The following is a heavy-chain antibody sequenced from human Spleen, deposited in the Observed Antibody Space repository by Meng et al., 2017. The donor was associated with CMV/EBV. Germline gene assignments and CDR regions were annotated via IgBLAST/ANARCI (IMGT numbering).Heavy chain of an antibody. V-gene: IGHV4-38-2*02. CDR3: ARARFDY. J-gene: IGHJ4*02. CDR2: IYHSGST. Sequence: SETLSLTCTVSDGSISSYYWSWIRQPPGKGLEWIGSIYHSGSTYYNPSLKSRVTISVDTSKNQFSLKLSSVTAADTAVYYCARARFDYWGQGTLVTVSS. CDR1: DGSISSYY.